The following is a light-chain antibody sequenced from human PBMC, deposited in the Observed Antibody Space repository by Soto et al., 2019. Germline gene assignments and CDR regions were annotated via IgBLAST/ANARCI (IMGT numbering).Light chain of an antibody. Sequence: QSALTHPASVSGSPGQSITISCTGTSSDVGGYNYVSWYQQHPGTAPKFMIYDVSNRPSGVSNRFSGSKSGNTASLTISGLQAEDEADYYCSSYTTSNTRQIVFGTGTKLTVL. CDR2: DVS. J-gene: IGLJ1*01. CDR3: SSYTTSNTRQIV. CDR1: SSDVGGYNY. V-gene: IGLV2-14*01.